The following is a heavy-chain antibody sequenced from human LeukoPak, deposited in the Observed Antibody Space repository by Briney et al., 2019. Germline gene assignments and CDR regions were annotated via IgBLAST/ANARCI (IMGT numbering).Heavy chain of an antibody. CDR3: ARGFHSSGYYY. CDR2: INPNSGAT. J-gene: IGHJ4*02. D-gene: IGHD3-22*01. CDR1: GYTFTGYY. V-gene: IGHV1-2*06. Sequence: ASVKVSCKASGYTFTGYYMHWVRQAPGQGLEWMGRINPNSGATNYAQKFQGRVTMTRDTSISTAYMELSRLRSDDTAVYYCARGFHSSGYYYWGQGTLVTVSS.